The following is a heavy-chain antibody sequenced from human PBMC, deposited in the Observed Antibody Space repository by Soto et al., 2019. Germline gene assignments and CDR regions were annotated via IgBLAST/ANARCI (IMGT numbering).Heavy chain of an antibody. J-gene: IGHJ5*01. CDR1: GFTFSTYG. Sequence: QVQLVESGGGVVQPGRSLRLSCVASGFTFSTYGMHWVRQAPGKGLEWVALIWNDGSYKYFADSVKGRFTISRDNSKNTSYLQMSSLRAEDTAVYYWARALSSSCWFASWGQGTLVTVSS. D-gene: IGHD6-13*01. CDR3: ARALSSSCWFAS. CDR2: IWNDGSYK. V-gene: IGHV3-33*01.